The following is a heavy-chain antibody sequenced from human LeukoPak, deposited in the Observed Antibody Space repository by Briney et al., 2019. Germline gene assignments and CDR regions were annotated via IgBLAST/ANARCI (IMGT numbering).Heavy chain of an antibody. D-gene: IGHD3-10*01. CDR1: GGSFSGYY. V-gene: IGHV4-34*01. CDR2: INHSGST. Sequence: SETLSLTCAVYGGSFSGYYWSWIRQPPGKGLEWIGEINHSGSTNYNPSLKSRVTISVDTSKNQFSLKLSSVTAADTAVYYCAREYYYGSGSYYNVRNAFDIWGQGTMVTVSS. CDR3: AREYYYGSGSYYNVRNAFDI. J-gene: IGHJ3*02.